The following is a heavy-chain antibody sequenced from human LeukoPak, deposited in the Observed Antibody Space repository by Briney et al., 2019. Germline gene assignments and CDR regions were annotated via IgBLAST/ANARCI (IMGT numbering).Heavy chain of an antibody. Sequence: ASVKVSCKASGYTFTGYYMHWVRQAPGQGLEWMGWINPNSGGTNYAQKFQGWVTMTRDTSISTAYMELSRLRSDDTAVYYCARVYDSSGYYLEFDYWGRGTLVTVSS. V-gene: IGHV1-2*04. J-gene: IGHJ4*02. CDR2: INPNSGGT. CDR3: ARVYDSSGYYLEFDY. CDR1: GYTFTGYY. D-gene: IGHD3-22*01.